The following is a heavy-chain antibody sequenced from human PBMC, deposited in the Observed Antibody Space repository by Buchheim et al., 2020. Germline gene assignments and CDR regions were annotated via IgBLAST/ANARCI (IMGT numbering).Heavy chain of an antibody. V-gene: IGHV3-48*03. CDR1: GFTFTGYE. CDR3: ARGGYNWNDIDYYYGMDV. CDR2: ISSSGNTI. D-gene: IGHD1-20*01. Sequence: EVQLVESGGGLVQPGGSLRLSCAASGFTFTGYEMNWVRQAPGKGLEWVSYISSSGNTIYYADSVKGRFTMSRDNAKNSVYLQMNSLRAEDTAVYYCARGGYNWNDIDYYYGMDVWGQGTT. J-gene: IGHJ6*02.